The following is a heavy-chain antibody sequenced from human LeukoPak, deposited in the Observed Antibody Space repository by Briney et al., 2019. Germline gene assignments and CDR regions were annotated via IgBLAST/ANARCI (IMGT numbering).Heavy chain of an antibody. Sequence: GGSLRLSCAASGFTFSSYWMSWVRQVPGKGLEWVANIKQDGSEKYYVDSVKGRFTISRDNAKNSLYLQMNSLRAEDTAVYYCARVDGYCSSTSCYSYYGMDVWGQGTTVTVSS. CDR1: GFTFSSYW. CDR2: IKQDGSEK. D-gene: IGHD2-2*02. V-gene: IGHV3-7*01. J-gene: IGHJ6*02. CDR3: ARVDGYCSSTSCYSYYGMDV.